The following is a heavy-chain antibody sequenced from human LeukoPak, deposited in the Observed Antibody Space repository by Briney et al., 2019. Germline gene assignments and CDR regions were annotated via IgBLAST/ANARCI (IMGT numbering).Heavy chain of an antibody. CDR3: ARSGIGYFDY. V-gene: IGHV4-59*01. D-gene: IGHD2-15*01. CDR2: TYYSGST. J-gene: IGHJ4*02. Sequence: PSETLSLTCTVSGGSISSYYWSWIRQPPGEGLEWIGYTYYSGSTNYNPSLKSRVTISVDTSKNQFSLKLSSVTAADTAVYYCARSGIGYFDYWGQGTLVTVSS. CDR1: GGSISSYY.